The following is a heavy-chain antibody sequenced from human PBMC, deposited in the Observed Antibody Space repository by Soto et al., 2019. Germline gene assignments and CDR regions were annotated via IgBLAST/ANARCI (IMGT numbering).Heavy chain of an antibody. D-gene: IGHD3-16*01. J-gene: IGHJ4*02. CDR3: ASGRATIGDPTLDY. Sequence: SETLSLTCTVSGGSISSYYWSWIRQPPGKGLEWIGYIYYSGSTNYNPSLKSRVTISVDTSKNQFSLKLSSVTAADPAVYYCASGRATIGDPTLDYWGQGTLVTVSS. CDR2: IYYSGST. V-gene: IGHV4-59*01. CDR1: GGSISSYY.